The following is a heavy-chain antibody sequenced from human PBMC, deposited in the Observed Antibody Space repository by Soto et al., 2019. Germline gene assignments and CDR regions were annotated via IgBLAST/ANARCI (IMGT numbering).Heavy chain of an antibody. CDR1: GFTFSSYA. D-gene: IGHD1-1*01. J-gene: IGHJ2*01. V-gene: IGHV3-30-3*01. Sequence: QVQLVESGGGVVQPGRSLRLSCAASGFTFSSYAMHWDRQAPGKGLEWVAVISYDGSNKYYADSVKGRFTISRDNSKNTLYLQMNSLSAEDTAVYYCARPMWRNDDNWGYFDLWGRGTLVTVSS. CDR3: ARPMWRNDDNWGYFDL. CDR2: ISYDGSNK.